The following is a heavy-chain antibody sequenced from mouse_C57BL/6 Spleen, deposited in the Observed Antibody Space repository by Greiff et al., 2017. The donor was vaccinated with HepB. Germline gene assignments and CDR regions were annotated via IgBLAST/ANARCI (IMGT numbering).Heavy chain of an antibody. CDR3: ARGEDYYYGSSYFDY. D-gene: IGHD1-1*01. CDR2: ISSGGSYT. CDR1: GFTFSSYG. J-gene: IGHJ2*01. Sequence: VKVVESGGDLVKPGGSLKLSCAASGFTFSSYGMSWVRQTPDKRLEWVATISSGGSYTYYPDSVKGRFTISRDNAKNTLYLQMSSLKSEDTAMYYCARGEDYYYGSSYFDYWGQGTTLTVSS. V-gene: IGHV5-6*02.